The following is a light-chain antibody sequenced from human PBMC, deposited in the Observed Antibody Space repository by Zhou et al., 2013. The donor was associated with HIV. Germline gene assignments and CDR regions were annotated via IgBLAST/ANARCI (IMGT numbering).Light chain of an antibody. CDR2: GAS. CDR1: QTINNQ. Sequence: EILMTQSPATVSVSPGERATLSCRASQTINNQLLWYQQKPGQAPRLLIYGASTRATGIPARFSGSGSGTEFTLTISSLQPDDFATYYCQQYSRDSTFGQGTKVEIK. CDR3: QQYSRDST. V-gene: IGKV3-15*01. J-gene: IGKJ1*01.